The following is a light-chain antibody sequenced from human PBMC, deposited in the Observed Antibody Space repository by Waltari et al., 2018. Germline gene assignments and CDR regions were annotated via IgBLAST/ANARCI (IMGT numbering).Light chain of an antibody. J-gene: IGLJ3*02. Sequence: QSVLTQPPSASGTPGPRVTISCSGRSSHPGSNPAPWYQQFPGTAPKLLHYDNNQWPSGVPDRFSGSKSGTSASLAISGLQSDDEADFYCAAWDDRLNGPVFGGGTKLTVL. CDR1: SSHPGSNP. V-gene: IGLV1-44*01. CDR3: AAWDDRLNGPV. CDR2: DNN.